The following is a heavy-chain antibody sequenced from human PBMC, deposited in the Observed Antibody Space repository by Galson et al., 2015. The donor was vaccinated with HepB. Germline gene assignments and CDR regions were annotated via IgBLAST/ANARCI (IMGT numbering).Heavy chain of an antibody. CDR1: GLTVSSNY. CDR2: IYSGGNT. Sequence: SLRLSCAASGLTVSSNYISWVRQAPGKGLEWVSVIYSGGNTYYADSVKGRFTISRDNSKNMVYLQMNSLRVEDTAVYYCATDKIEDSIGWHDFEYWGQGTLVTVSS. V-gene: IGHV3-53*01. CDR3: ATDKIEDSIGWHDFEY. D-gene: IGHD6-19*01. J-gene: IGHJ4*02.